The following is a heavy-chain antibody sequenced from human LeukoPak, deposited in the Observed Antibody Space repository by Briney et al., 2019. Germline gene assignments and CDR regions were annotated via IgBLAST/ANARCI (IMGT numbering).Heavy chain of an antibody. Sequence: GESLKISCEGSGYSLTRYWIAWVRQMPGKGLEWMGIIYPGDSDARYSPSFQGQVTISADKSISTAYLQWSSLKASDTAMYYCARRDYYDSSGYDYWGQGTLVTVSS. CDR3: ARRDYYDSSGYDY. CDR1: GYSLTRYW. V-gene: IGHV5-51*01. J-gene: IGHJ4*02. CDR2: IYPGDSDA. D-gene: IGHD3-22*01.